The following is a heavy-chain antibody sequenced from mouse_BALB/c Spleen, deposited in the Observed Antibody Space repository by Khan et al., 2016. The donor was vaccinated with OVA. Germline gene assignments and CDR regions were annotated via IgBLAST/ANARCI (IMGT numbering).Heavy chain of an antibody. CDR2: IYWDDHK. V-gene: IGHV8-12*01. CDR3: ARRRDWYFDY. CDR1: GFSLSISGMG. J-gene: IGHJ2*01. D-gene: IGHD3-3*01. Sequence: QVTLKESGPGILQPSQTLSLTCSFSGFSLSISGMGVSWLRQPSGKGLEWLAHIYWDDHKRYNPSLKSRLTIFTDTSRNQVFLKITNVDTADTATYYCARRRDWYFDYWGQGTTLTVSS.